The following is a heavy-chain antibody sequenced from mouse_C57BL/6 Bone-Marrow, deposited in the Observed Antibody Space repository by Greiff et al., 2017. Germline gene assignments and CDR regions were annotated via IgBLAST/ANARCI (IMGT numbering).Heavy chain of an antibody. CDR2: IDPETGGT. Sequence: VQLVESGAELVRPGASVTLSCKASGYTFTDYEMHWVKQTPVHGLEWIGAIDPETGGTAYNQKFKGKAILTADKSSSTAYMELRSLTSEDSAVYYCTRVLRGFADWGQGTLVTVSA. V-gene: IGHV1-15*01. D-gene: IGHD1-1*01. CDR1: GYTFTDYE. J-gene: IGHJ3*01. CDR3: TRVLRGFAD.